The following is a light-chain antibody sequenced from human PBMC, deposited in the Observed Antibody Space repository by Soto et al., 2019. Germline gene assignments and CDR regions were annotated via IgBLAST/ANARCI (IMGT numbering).Light chain of an antibody. CDR2: DVS. J-gene: IGLJ1*01. CDR3: SSYTSSSTPLNV. Sequence: QSVLTQPASLSGSPGQSITISCTGTSSDVGGYNYVSWYQQHPGKAPKLMIYDVSNRPSGVSNRFSGSKSGNTASLTISGLQAEDEADYYCSSYTSSSTPLNVFGTGTKVTVL. V-gene: IGLV2-14*01. CDR1: SSDVGGYNY.